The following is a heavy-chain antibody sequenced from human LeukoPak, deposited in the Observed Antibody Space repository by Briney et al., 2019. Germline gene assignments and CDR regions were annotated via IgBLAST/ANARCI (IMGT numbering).Heavy chain of an antibody. D-gene: IGHD5-12*01. CDR1: GYTFTSYG. CDR3: ARHRGYSGYDYSFDY. V-gene: IGHV1-18*01. CDR2: ISAYNGNT. Sequence: ASVNVSRKASGYTFTSYGISWVRQAPGQGLEWMGWISAYNGNTNYAHKLQGSVTMTTDTSTSTAYMELRSLRSDDTAVYYCARHRGYSGYDYSFDYWGQGAPVTVSS. J-gene: IGHJ4*02.